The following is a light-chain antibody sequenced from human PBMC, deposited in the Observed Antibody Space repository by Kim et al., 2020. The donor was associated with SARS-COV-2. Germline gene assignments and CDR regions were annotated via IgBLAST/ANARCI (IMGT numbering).Light chain of an antibody. Sequence: GQSITISCTGTSSDVGGYNYVSWYQQHPGKAPKLMIYDVSKRPSGVSNRFSGSKSGNTASLTISGLQAEDEADYYCSSYTSSSLRVFGGGTQLTVL. CDR1: SSDVGGYNY. CDR3: SSYTSSSLRV. J-gene: IGLJ3*02. CDR2: DVS. V-gene: IGLV2-14*04.